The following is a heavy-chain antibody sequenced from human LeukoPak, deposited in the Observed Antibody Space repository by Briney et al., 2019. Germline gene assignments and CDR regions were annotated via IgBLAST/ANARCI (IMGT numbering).Heavy chain of an antibody. V-gene: IGHV1-2*02. CDR3: ARDGEDIVVVPAHFYYYYYMDV. D-gene: IGHD2-2*01. Sequence: ASVKVSCKASGYTFTGYYMHWVRQAPGQGLEWMGWINPNSGGTNYAQKFQGRVTMTRDTSISTAYMELSRLRSDDTAVYYCARDGEDIVVVPAHFYYYYYMDVWGKGTTVTVSS. J-gene: IGHJ6*03. CDR1: GYTFTGYY. CDR2: INPNSGGT.